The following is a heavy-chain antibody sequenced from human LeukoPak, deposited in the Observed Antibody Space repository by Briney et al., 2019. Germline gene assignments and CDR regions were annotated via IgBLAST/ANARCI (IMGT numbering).Heavy chain of an antibody. CDR3: ARGGVSSSSRVFDY. V-gene: IGHV3-21*01. CDR1: RFTFSSYS. CDR2: ISSSSSYI. Sequence: GGSLRLSCAASRFTFSSYSMNWVRQAPGKGLEWVSSISSSSSYIYYADSVKGRFTISRDNAKNSLYLQMNSLRAEDTAVYYCARGGVSSSSRVFDYWGQGTLVTVSS. D-gene: IGHD6-6*01. J-gene: IGHJ4*02.